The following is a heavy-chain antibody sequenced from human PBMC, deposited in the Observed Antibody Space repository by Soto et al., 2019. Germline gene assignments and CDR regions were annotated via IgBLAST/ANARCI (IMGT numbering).Heavy chain of an antibody. CDR3: ARGFVYCSSTSCYRSLYYYYGMDV. V-gene: IGHV4-59*12. D-gene: IGHD2-2*01. CDR2: IYYSGST. CDR1: GGSISSDY. Sequence: SETLSLTCTVSGGSISSDYWSWIRQPPGNGLEWIGYIYYSGSTNYNPSLKSRVTISVDTSKNQFSLKLSSVTAADTAVYYCARGFVYCSSTSCYRSLYYYYGMDVWGQGTTVTVSS. J-gene: IGHJ6*02.